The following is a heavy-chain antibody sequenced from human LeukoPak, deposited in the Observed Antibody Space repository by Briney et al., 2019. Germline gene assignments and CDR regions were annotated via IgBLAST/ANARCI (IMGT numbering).Heavy chain of an antibody. CDR1: GGSISSGGYP. CDR2: IYDSGST. CDR3: ARELQYDAFDI. Sequence: SETLSLTCAVSGGSISSGGYPWSWIRQPPGKGLEWIGYIYDSGSTYYNPSLKSRVTISVDRSKNQFSLKLSSVTAADTAVYYCARELQYDAFDIWGQGTMVTVSS. D-gene: IGHD4-11*01. J-gene: IGHJ3*02. V-gene: IGHV4-30-2*01.